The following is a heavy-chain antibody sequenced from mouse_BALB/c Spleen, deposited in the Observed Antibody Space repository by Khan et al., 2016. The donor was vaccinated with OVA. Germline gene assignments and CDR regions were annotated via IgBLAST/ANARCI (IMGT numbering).Heavy chain of an antibody. CDR1: GYSFTDYY. CDR2: IYPGSGNS. CDR3: GRGDYGLYFFDY. V-gene: IGHV1-77*01. J-gene: IGHJ2*01. Sequence: QVQLQQSGAELARPGASVNLSCKASGYSFTDYYINWVQQRTGQGLEWIGEIYPGSGNSYFNEKFKGKATLTADKSSSTASMQLRSLTSEDSAVYFGGRGDYGLYFFDYWGQGTTLTVSS. D-gene: IGHD1-2*01.